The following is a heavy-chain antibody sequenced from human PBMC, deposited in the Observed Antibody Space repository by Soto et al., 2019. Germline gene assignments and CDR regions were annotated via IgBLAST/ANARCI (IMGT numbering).Heavy chain of an antibody. Sequence: QVQLVESGGGVVQPGRSLRLSCAASGFTFSSYGMHWVRQAPGKGLEWVAVISYDGSNKYYADSVKGRFTISRDNSKNTLYLQMNSLIAEDTAVYYCAKDFVAAAGPFDLWGRGTLVTGSS. CDR2: ISYDGSNK. V-gene: IGHV3-30*18. D-gene: IGHD6-13*01. CDR1: GFTFSSYG. J-gene: IGHJ2*01. CDR3: AKDFVAAAGPFDL.